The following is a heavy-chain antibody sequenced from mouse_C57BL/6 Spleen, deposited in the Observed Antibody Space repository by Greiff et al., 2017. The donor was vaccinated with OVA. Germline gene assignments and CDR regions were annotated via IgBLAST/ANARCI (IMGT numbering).Heavy chain of an antibody. CDR1: GISITTGNYR. J-gene: IGHJ2*01. CDR2: IYYSGTI. CDR3: AREGDEGYFDY. D-gene: IGHD3-3*01. V-gene: IGHV3-5*01. Sequence: VQLKESGPGLVKPSQSVFLTCTVTGISITTGNYRWSWIRQFPGNKLEWIGYIYYSGTITYNPSLTSRTTIARDTPKNQFILEMNSLTAEDTATYYCAREGDEGYFDYWGQGTTLTVSS.